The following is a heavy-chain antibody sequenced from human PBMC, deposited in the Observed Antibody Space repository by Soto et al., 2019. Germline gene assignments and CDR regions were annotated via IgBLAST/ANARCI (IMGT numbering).Heavy chain of an antibody. CDR1: GFTFSSYV. D-gene: IGHD2-15*01. CDR3: ARMGLLHGMDV. Sequence: QVQLVESGGGVVQPGRSLRLSCAASGFTFSSYVMHWVRQAPGKGLEWVVVISYDGSNKYYADSVKGRFTISRDNSKNTLYLQMNSLRAEDTAVYYCARMGLLHGMDVWGQGTTVTVSS. V-gene: IGHV3-30-3*01. J-gene: IGHJ6*02. CDR2: ISYDGSNK.